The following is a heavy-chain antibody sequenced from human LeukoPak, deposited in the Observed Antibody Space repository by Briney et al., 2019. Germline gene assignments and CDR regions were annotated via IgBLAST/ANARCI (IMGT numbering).Heavy chain of an antibody. V-gene: IGHV1-46*01. CDR2: INPSGGST. CDR3: ARGLNGYNMGDY. D-gene: IGHD5-24*01. Sequence: GASVKVSCKASGYTFTSYYMHWVRQAPGRGLGWMGIINPSGGSTSYAQKFQGRVTMTRDMSTSTVYMELSSLRSEDTAVYYCARGLNGYNMGDYWGQGTLVTVSS. CDR1: GYTFTSYY. J-gene: IGHJ4*02.